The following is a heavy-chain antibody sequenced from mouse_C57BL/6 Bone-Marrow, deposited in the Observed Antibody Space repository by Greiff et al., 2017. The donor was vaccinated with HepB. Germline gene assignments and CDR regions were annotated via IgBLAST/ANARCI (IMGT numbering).Heavy chain of an antibody. J-gene: IGHJ4*01. Sequence: QVLLQQPGAELVRPGSSVKLSCKASGYTFTSYWMDWVKQRPGQGLEWIGNIYPSDSETHYNQKFKDKVTLTVDKSSSTAYMQLSSLTSEDSAVYYCAILHGYYPYYAMDYWGQGTSVTVSS. CDR1: GYTFTSYW. CDR2: IYPSDSET. V-gene: IGHV1-61*01. CDR3: AILHGYYPYYAMDY. D-gene: IGHD2-3*01.